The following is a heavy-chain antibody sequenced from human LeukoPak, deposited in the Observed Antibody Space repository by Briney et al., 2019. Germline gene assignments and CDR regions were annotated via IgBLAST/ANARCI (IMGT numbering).Heavy chain of an antibody. V-gene: IGHV3-7*01. CDR2: IKQGGSEK. CDR1: GFTFSSYW. J-gene: IGHJ4*02. Sequence: GGSLRLSCAASGFTFSSYWMSWVRQAPGKGLEWVANIKQGGSEKYYVDSVKGRFTISRDNAKNSLYLQMNSLRAEDTAVYYCARQWLGYYFDYWGQGTLVTVSS. D-gene: IGHD6-19*01. CDR3: ARQWLGYYFDY.